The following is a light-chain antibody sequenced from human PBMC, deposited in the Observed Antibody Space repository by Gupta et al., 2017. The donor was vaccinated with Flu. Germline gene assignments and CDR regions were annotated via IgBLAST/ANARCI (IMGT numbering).Light chain of an antibody. Sequence: EMVLTQSPVTLSLSPGERATLSCRASQSVSSSYLVWYQQKPGQAPRLLIYGASIRATGIPDRFSGSGAGTDFTLIINRRAPEDFAVYYCQQYGSSPPYSFGQGTKLEIK. CDR1: QSVSSSY. CDR2: GAS. J-gene: IGKJ2*03. V-gene: IGKV3-20*01. CDR3: QQYGSSPPYS.